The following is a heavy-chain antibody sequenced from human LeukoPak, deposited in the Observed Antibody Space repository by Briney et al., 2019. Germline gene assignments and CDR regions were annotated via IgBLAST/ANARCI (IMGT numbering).Heavy chain of an antibody. CDR1: GGSISSYY. CDR2: IYYSGST. CDR3: ARVVSYYDSSGYHYYFDY. V-gene: IGHV4-59*01. Sequence: SETLSLTCTVSGGSISSYYWSWIRQPPGKGLEWIGYIYYSGSTNYNPSLKSRFTISVDTSKNQFSLKLSSVTAADTAVYYCARVVSYYDSSGYHYYFDYWGQGTLVTVSS. D-gene: IGHD3-22*01. J-gene: IGHJ4*02.